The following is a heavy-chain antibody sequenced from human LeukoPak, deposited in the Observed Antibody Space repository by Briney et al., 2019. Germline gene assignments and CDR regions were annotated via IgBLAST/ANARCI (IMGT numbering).Heavy chain of an antibody. J-gene: IGHJ4*02. D-gene: IGHD3-22*01. Sequence: SETLSLTCTVSGDSINTDTYYWTWIRQPAGKGLEWIGRIYSSGSTNYNPSLKSRVTISLDTSKNQFSLKLSSVTAADTAVYYCARGQRWLDPRRKGLKQRYFDYWGQGTLVTVSS. CDR3: ARGQRWLDPRRKGLKQRYFDY. CDR1: GDSINTDTYY. CDR2: IYSSGST. V-gene: IGHV4-61*02.